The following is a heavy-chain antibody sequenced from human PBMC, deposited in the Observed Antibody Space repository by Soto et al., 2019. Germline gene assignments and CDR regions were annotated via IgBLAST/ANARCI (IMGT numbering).Heavy chain of an antibody. D-gene: IGHD5-18*01. CDR1: GYTFTSYA. CDR2: INAGNGNT. Sequence: ASVKVSCKASGYTFTSYAIHWVRQAPGQRLEWMGWINAGNGNTKYSQKFQDRVTITRDTSASTAYMELSSLRSEDTAVYYCFKADTAMVTGYYYYGMDVWGQGTTVTVSS. V-gene: IGHV1-3*01. J-gene: IGHJ6*02. CDR3: FKADTAMVTGYYYYGMDV.